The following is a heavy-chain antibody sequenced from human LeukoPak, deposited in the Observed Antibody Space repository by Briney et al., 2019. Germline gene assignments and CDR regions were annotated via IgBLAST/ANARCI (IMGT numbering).Heavy chain of an antibody. CDR2: ILYTGST. J-gene: IGHJ5*02. CDR1: GGSINSYH. CDR3: ARGGYYGSGNDFRFDP. Sequence: SETLSLTCTVSGGSINSYHWSWIRQPPGKGLECIGYILYTGSTIYNPPLKSRVTISVNTSKNQFSLKLSSVTAADTAIYYCARGGYYGSGNDFRFDPWGQGALVTVSS. D-gene: IGHD3-10*01. V-gene: IGHV4-59*01.